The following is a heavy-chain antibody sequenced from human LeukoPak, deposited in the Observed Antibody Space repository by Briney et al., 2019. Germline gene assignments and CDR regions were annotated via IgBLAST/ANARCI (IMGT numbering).Heavy chain of an antibody. J-gene: IGHJ4*02. D-gene: IGHD3-22*01. CDR2: IKQDGSEK. CDR1: GFTFSSYW. CDR3: AREEYYYDSSGYYADDY. V-gene: IGHV3-7*03. Sequence: GGSLRLSCAASGFTFSSYWMSWVRQAPGKGLEWVANIKQDGSEKYYVDSVKGRFTISRDNAKNSLYLQMNSLRAEDTAVYYYAREEYYYDSSGYYADDYWGQGTLVTVSS.